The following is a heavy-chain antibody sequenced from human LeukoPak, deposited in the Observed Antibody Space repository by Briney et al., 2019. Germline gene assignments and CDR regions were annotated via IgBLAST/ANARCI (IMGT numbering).Heavy chain of an antibody. CDR2: IYYSGNT. J-gene: IGHJ3*01. D-gene: IGHD3-22*01. Sequence: SETLSLTCTVSGGSLSGHWWSWIRQPPGKGLEWIGYIYYSGNTNYNPSLNTRVTISIDTSKSQFSLKLTSVTSADTAVYSCARLLDNDISGDPDTFDVWGQGTTVIVSS. CDR1: GGSLSGHW. CDR3: ARLLDNDISGDPDTFDV. V-gene: IGHV4-59*11.